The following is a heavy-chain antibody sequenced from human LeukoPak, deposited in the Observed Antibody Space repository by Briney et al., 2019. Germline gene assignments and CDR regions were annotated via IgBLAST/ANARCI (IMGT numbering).Heavy chain of an antibody. CDR3: ARGLSAIVY. D-gene: IGHD2-15*01. CDR1: GGSFSGYY. J-gene: IGHJ4*02. Sequence: SETPSLTCAVYGGSFSGYYWSWIRQPPGKGLEWIGEINHSGSTNYNPSLKSRVTISVDTSKNQFSLKLSSVTAADTAVYYCARGLSAIVYWGQGTLVTVSS. V-gene: IGHV4-34*01. CDR2: INHSGST.